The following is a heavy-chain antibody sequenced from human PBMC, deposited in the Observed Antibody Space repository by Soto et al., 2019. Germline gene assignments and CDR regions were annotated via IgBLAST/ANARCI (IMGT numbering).Heavy chain of an antibody. D-gene: IGHD4-17*01. CDR3: ATATVTTVKGFIDY. CDR2: ISYDGSNK. J-gene: IGHJ4*02. Sequence: GGSLRLSCAASGFTSSSYGMHWVRQAPGKGLEWVAVISYDGSNKYYADSVKGRFTISRDNSKNTLYLQMNSLRAEDTAVYYCATATVTTVKGFIDYWGQGTLVTVSS. V-gene: IGHV3-30*03. CDR1: GFTSSSYG.